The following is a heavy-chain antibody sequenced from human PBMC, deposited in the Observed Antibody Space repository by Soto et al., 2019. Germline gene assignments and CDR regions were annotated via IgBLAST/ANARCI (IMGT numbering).Heavy chain of an antibody. CDR3: ARDRIAVAGNPEYFQH. CDR2: IYSGGST. CDR1: GFTVSSNY. Sequence: ESGGGLVQPGGSLRLSCAASGFTVSSNYMSWVRQAPGKGLEWVSVIYSGGSTYYADSVKGRFTISRDNSKNTLYLQMISLRAEDTAVYYCARDRIAVAGNPEYFQHWGQGTLVTVSS. J-gene: IGHJ1*01. V-gene: IGHV3-66*01. D-gene: IGHD6-19*01.